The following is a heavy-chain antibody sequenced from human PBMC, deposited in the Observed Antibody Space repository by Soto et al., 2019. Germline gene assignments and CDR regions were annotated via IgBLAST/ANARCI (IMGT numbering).Heavy chain of an antibody. V-gene: IGHV1-69*05. CDR2: IIPIFGTA. D-gene: IGHD2-2*01. CDR1: GGTFGSYS. Sequence: GASVKVSCKASGGTFGSYSISWVRQDHGQGLEWMGGIIPIFGTANYAQKLQGRVTMTTDTSTSTAYMELRSLRSDDTAVYYCARDSLVPAAIRIDYWGQGTLVTVSS. CDR3: ARDSLVPAAIRIDY. J-gene: IGHJ4*02.